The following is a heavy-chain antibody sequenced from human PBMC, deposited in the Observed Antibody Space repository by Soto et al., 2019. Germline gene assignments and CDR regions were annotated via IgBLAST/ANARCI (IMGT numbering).Heavy chain of an antibody. J-gene: IGHJ4*02. Sequence: SVKVSCKASGGTFSSYTISWVRQAPGQGLEWMGRIIPILGIANYAQKFQGRVTITADKSTSTAYMELSSLRSEDTAVYYCARDPGYSGYLAHYWGQGTLVTVSS. D-gene: IGHD5-12*01. CDR3: ARDPGYSGYLAHY. CDR2: IIPILGIA. CDR1: GGTFSSYT. V-gene: IGHV1-69*04.